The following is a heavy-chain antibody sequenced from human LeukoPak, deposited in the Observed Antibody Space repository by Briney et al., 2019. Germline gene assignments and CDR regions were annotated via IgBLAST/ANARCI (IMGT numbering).Heavy chain of an antibody. J-gene: IGHJ5*02. V-gene: IGHV1-2*06. D-gene: IGHD6-13*01. CDR2: INPNGGAT. CDR3: ARGGAPPLYSWAAAVYSWLDP. CDR1: GYTFTGYY. Sequence: ASVEVSCKASGYTFTGYYLHWVRQAPGQGLEWMGRINPNGGATNYAQKFQGRVTMTSDTSISTAYMELSRLRSDDTAVYYCARGGAPPLYSWAAAVYSWLDPWGQGALVTVSS.